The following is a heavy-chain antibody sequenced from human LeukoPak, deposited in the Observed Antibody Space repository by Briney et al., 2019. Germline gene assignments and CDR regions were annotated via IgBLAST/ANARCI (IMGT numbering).Heavy chain of an antibody. CDR3: ARARLTSRRAYSSSLSWFDP. D-gene: IGHD6-13*01. CDR1: GYTFTSYD. J-gene: IGHJ5*02. Sequence: ASVKVSCKASGYTFTSYDINWVRRATGQGLEWMGWMNPNSGNTGYAQKFQGRVTMTRNTSISTAYMELSSLRSEDTAVYYCARARLTSRRAYSSSLSWFDPWGQGTLVTVSS. CDR2: MNPNSGNT. V-gene: IGHV1-8*01.